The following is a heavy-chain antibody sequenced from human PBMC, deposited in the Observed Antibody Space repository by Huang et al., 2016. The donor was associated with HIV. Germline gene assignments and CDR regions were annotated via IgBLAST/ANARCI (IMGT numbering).Heavy chain of an antibody. Sequence: QVQLQESGPGLVKPSETLSLTCTVSGGSISTHYWSWIRQPPGKGREWIGSIDYSGSTNYSPSLKSRVTILLDTSKNQFSLRVNSVTAADTAMYYCARDHHDFWRGYRRMYFFNHWGQGTLVTVSS. D-gene: IGHD3-3*01. V-gene: IGHV4-59*11. CDR1: GGSISTHY. J-gene: IGHJ4*02. CDR3: ARDHHDFWRGYRRMYFFNH. CDR2: IDYSGST.